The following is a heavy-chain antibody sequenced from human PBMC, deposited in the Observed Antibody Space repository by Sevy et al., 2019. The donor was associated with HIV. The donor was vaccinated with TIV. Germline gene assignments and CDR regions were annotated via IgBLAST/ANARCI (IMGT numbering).Heavy chain of an antibody. J-gene: IGHJ6*02. CDR2: ISFDGSVK. CDR1: GFAFTNYFA. CDR3: ARPRANYVDHYFFFAMDV. Sequence: GGSLRLSCAASGFAFTNYFAMHWVRQAPGKGLEWVALISFDGSVKYYAGTVKGRFTISRDNLKDTLFLQMNSLTTEDTAVYYCARPRANYVDHYFFFAMDVWGQGTTVTVSS. D-gene: IGHD4-17*01. V-gene: IGHV3-30-3*01.